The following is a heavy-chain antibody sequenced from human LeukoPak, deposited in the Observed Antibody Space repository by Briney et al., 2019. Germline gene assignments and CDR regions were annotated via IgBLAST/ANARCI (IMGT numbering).Heavy chain of an antibody. Sequence: GGSLRLSCAASGFTFSSYAMSWVRQAPGKGLEWVSTISGSGGSTYYADSVKGRFTISRDNSKNTLYLQMNSLRAEDTAVYYCAKQIGYSGGLYYFDYWGQGTLVTVSS. CDR3: AKQIGYSGGLYYFDY. D-gene: IGHD6-19*01. J-gene: IGHJ4*02. V-gene: IGHV3-23*01. CDR2: ISGSGGST. CDR1: GFTFSSYA.